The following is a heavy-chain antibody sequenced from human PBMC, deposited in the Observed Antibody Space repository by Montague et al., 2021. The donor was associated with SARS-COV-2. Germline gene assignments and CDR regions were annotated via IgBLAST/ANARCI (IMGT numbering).Heavy chain of an antibody. CDR1: GGSISSYY. J-gene: IGHJ4*02. CDR2: MYYSGST. V-gene: IGHV4-59*13. CDR3: ARDFDY. Sequence: SETLSLTCTVSGGSISSYYWSWIRQPPGKGLEWIGYMYYSGSTTCNPSLKSRVTLSVDTSKNQFSLKLSSVTAADTAVYYCARDFDYWGQGTLVTVSS.